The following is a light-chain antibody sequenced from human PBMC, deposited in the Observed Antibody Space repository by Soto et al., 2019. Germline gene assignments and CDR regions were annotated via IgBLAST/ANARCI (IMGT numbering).Light chain of an antibody. CDR2: GAS. V-gene: IGKV3-20*01. Sequence: IVLTQSPAILALSPGDRATLSCRASQSVSSSYLAWYQHKPGQAPRLLIHGASSRVTGIPDRFSGSGSGTDFTLIINRLEPEDFAGYYCQQYQSLTFGGGTKVDIK. J-gene: IGKJ4*01. CDR1: QSVSSSY. CDR3: QQYQSLT.